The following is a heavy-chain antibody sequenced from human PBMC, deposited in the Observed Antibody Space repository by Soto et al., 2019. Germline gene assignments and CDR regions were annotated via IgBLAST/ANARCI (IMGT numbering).Heavy chain of an antibody. CDR1: GGTFSSYA. J-gene: IGHJ4*02. CDR3: ARVQAYSGGDCYSDY. CDR2: IIPIFGTA. D-gene: IGHD2-21*02. V-gene: IGHV1-69*13. Sequence: SVKVSCKASGGTFSSYAISWVRQAPGQGLEWMGGIIPIFGTANYAQKFQGRVTITADESTSTAYMELSSLRSEDTAVYYCARVQAYSGGDCYSDYWGQGTLVTVSS.